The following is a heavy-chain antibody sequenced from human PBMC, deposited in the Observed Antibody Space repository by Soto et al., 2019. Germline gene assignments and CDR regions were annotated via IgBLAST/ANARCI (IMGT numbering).Heavy chain of an antibody. Sequence: ASVKVSCKASGYTFTSYYMHCVRQAPGQGLEWMGIINPSGGSTSYAQKFQGRVTMTRDTSTSTVYMELSSLRSEDTAVYYCARDTGWGYSYGFKFAYWVQGTLVTVSS. CDR1: GYTFTSYY. J-gene: IGHJ4*02. V-gene: IGHV1-46*03. D-gene: IGHD5-18*01. CDR3: ARDTGWGYSYGFKFAY. CDR2: INPSGGST.